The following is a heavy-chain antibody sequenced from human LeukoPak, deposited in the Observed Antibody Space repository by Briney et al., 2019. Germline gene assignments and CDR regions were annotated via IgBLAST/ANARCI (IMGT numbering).Heavy chain of an antibody. Sequence: PGRSLRLSCAASGFTFSSYAMHWVRQAPGKGLEWVAVISYDGSNKYYADSVKGRFTISRDNSKYTLYLQMNSLRAEDTAVYYCARDWVTIFGVNYYYYMDVWGKGTTVTVSS. CDR3: ARDWVTIFGVNYYYYMDV. V-gene: IGHV3-30-3*01. CDR2: ISYDGSNK. D-gene: IGHD3-3*01. CDR1: GFTFSSYA. J-gene: IGHJ6*03.